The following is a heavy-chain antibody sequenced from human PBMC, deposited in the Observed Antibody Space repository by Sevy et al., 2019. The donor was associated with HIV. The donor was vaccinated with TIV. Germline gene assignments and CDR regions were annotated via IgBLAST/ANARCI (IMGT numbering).Heavy chain of an antibody. CDR3: ARGGYYSGWFHFDY. D-gene: IGHD6-19*01. CDR1: GFTFSTHW. V-gene: IGHV3-74*01. CDR2: INRDESTT. J-gene: IGHJ4*02. Sequence: GGSLRLSCAVSGFTFSTHWMHWVRQGPGEGLVWVARINRDESTTNYADSVKGRFTISRDNAKNTLYLQLNSLRAEDTAVYFCARGGYYSGWFHFDYWGQGTLVTVSS.